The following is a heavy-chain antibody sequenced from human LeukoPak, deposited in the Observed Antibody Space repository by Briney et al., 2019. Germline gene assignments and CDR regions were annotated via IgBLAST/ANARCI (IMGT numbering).Heavy chain of an antibody. Sequence: GGSLRLSCAASGFTFSSYGMSWVRQAPGKGLEWVANIRQDGSEKYYVDSVKGRFTISRDNAKNSLYLQMNSLRAEDTAVYYCVRGGGDSWGQGTLVTVSS. V-gene: IGHV3-7*01. J-gene: IGHJ4*02. CDR1: GFTFSSYG. CDR2: IRQDGSEK. CDR3: VRGGGDS.